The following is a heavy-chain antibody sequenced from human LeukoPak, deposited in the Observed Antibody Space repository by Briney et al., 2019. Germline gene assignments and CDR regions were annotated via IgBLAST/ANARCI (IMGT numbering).Heavy chain of an antibody. CDR3: AKMKGHPLQKYYMDV. Sequence: GGSLRLSCAASGFTFSGFAMSWVRRTPGKGLEWVSGISGSGDNTLYAASVKGRFTISRDNSKNTLYLEMNSLRAEDTAIYYCAKMKGHPLQKYYMDVRRQGTTVTVSS. CDR1: GFTFSGFA. CDR2: ISGSGDNT. D-gene: IGHD2/OR15-2a*01. V-gene: IGHV3-23*01. J-gene: IGHJ6*01.